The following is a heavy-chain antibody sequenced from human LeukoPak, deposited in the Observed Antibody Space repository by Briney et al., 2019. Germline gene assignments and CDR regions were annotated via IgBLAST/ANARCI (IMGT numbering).Heavy chain of an antibody. D-gene: IGHD6-19*01. CDR3: ARGWRAARIAVAGIPHDAFDI. J-gene: IGHJ3*02. Sequence: ASVKVSCKASGYTFTSYYMHWVRQAPGQGPEWMGIINPSGGSTSYAQKFQGRVTMTRDTSTSTVYMELSSLRSEDTAVYYCARGWRAARIAVAGIPHDAFDIWGQGTMVTVSS. CDR1: GYTFTSYY. V-gene: IGHV1-46*01. CDR2: INPSGGST.